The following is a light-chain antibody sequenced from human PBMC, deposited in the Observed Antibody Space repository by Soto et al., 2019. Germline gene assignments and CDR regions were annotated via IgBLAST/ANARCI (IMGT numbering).Light chain of an antibody. CDR2: DVS. CDR1: SSDVGAYDF. Sequence: QSVLTQPRSVSGSPGQSVSISCTGTSSDVGAYDFVSWYQQHPGKGPKLMIFDVSERPSGVPDRFPGSKSGNTASLTVSGLQAEDEADYYCSSHGGANNFYVFGTGTKVTVL. CDR3: SSHGGANNFYV. V-gene: IGLV2-11*01. J-gene: IGLJ1*01.